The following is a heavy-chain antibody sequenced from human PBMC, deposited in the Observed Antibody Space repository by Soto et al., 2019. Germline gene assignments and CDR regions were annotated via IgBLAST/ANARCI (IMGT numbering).Heavy chain of an antibody. J-gene: IGHJ4*02. V-gene: IGHV1-18*01. CDR2: INAYNGHT. Sequence: QVQLVQSGAEVKQPGASVKVSCKASGYTCNNYGITWVRQAPGQGLEWMGWINAYNGHTNYAQKSQDRVAMTTDTSTRTVYMELRSLRSDDTAVISWARAMAPDHSDHWGQGTLVTVSS. CDR1: GYTCNNYG. CDR3: ARAMAPDHSDH.